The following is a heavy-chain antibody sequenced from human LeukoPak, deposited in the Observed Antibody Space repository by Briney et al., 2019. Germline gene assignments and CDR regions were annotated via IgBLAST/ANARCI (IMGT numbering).Heavy chain of an antibody. CDR1: GFTFSSYA. J-gene: IGHJ6*02. CDR3: ARVNGYANYYYYYGMDV. Sequence: PGGSLRLSCAASGFTFSSYAMSWVRQAPGKGLEWVSAISGSGGSTYYADSVKGRFTISRDNSKNTLYLQMNSLRAEDTAVYYCARVNGYANYYYYYGMDVWGQGTTVTVSS. CDR2: ISGSGGST. D-gene: IGHD5-18*01. V-gene: IGHV3-23*01.